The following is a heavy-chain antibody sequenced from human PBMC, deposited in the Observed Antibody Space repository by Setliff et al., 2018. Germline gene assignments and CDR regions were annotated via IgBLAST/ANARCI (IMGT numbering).Heavy chain of an antibody. V-gene: IGHV5-51*01. CDR1: GYSFTDYW. Sequence: GESLKISCMGSGYSFTDYWIGWVRQMPGEGLEWMGIIHPSNSDTVYSTSFQGQVTISADRSITTAYLQWSSLKASDTAIYYCARNRVALYDAFDIWGQGTMVTVSS. CDR3: ARNRVALYDAFDI. J-gene: IGHJ3*02. D-gene: IGHD5-12*01. CDR2: IHPSNSDT.